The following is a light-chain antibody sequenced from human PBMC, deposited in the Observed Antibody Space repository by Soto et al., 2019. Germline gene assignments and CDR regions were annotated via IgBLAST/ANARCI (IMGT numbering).Light chain of an antibody. J-gene: IGLJ1*01. CDR3: SSYSRSINYV. V-gene: IGLV2-8*01. CDR2: EVN. CDR1: NNDIGGYTY. Sequence: QSVLTAPPCASVSPGQSVTISCTGSNNDIGGYTYVSWYQQLPGKAPKLIIYEVNKRPSGIPDRFSGSKSGNTASLTVSGLQPEDEAEYFCSSYSRSINYVFGTGTKVTVL.